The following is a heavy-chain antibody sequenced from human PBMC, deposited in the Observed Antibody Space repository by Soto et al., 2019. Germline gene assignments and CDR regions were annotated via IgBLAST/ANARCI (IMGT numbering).Heavy chain of an antibody. CDR3: ARAPLYYYDTEAFDI. D-gene: IGHD3-22*01. J-gene: IGHJ3*02. Sequence: GASVKVSCKASGYTFTGYYMHWVRQAPGQGLEWMGWINPNSGGTNYAQKFQGWVTMTRDTSIGTAYMELSRLRSDDTAVYYCARAPLYYYDTEAFDIWGQGTMVTVS. V-gene: IGHV1-2*04. CDR1: GYTFTGYY. CDR2: INPNSGGT.